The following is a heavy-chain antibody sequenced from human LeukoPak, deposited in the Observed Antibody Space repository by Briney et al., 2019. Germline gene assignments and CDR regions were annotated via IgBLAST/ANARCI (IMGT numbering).Heavy chain of an antibody. J-gene: IGHJ4*02. Sequence: SETLSLTCTVSGGSISSSSYYWGWIRQPPGKGLEWIGSIYYSGSTYYNPSLKSRVTISVDTSKNQFSLKLDSVTAADTAVYYCAKGTSSGWYYSDYWGQGTLVTVSS. D-gene: IGHD6-19*01. CDR2: IYYSGST. CDR3: AKGTSSGWYYSDY. CDR1: GGSISSSSYY. V-gene: IGHV4-39*07.